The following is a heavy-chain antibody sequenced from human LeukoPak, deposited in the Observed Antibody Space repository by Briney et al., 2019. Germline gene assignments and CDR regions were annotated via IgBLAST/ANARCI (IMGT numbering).Heavy chain of an antibody. CDR2: IIPIFGTA. Sequence: SVKVSCKASGGTFSSYAISWVRQAPGQGLERMGGIIPIFGTANYAQKFQGRVTITADESTSTAYMELSSLRSEDTAVYYCAGGADVGLYTFDYWGQGTLVTVSS. J-gene: IGHJ4*02. CDR1: GGTFSSYA. D-gene: IGHD2-2*02. CDR3: AGGADVGLYTFDY. V-gene: IGHV1-69*13.